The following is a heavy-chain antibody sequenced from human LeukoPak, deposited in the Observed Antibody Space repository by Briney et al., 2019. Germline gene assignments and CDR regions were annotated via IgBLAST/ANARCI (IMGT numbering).Heavy chain of an antibody. CDR2: ISIDGGEK. V-gene: IGHV3-30*18. D-gene: IGHD5-12*01. CDR3: ANPQSRGYDYLDY. Sequence: GRSLRLSCAGSRFTFSNYGMHWVRQAPGKGLEWVAVISIDGGEKHYGDSVRGRFTISRDNSKNMLYLQMNSLRVEDTAVYYCANPQSRGYDYLDYWGQGTLVSVSS. CDR1: RFTFSNYG. J-gene: IGHJ4*02.